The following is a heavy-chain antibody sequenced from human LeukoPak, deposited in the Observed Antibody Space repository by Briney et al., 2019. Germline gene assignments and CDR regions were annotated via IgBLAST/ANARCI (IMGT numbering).Heavy chain of an antibody. CDR3: ARAPGWRAAGHFDY. Sequence: ASVKVSCKASGGTFSSYAISWVRQAPGQGLEWMGGIIPIFGTANYAQKFQGRVTITADESTSTAYMELSSLRSEDTAVYYCARAPGWRAAGHFDYWGQGTLVTVSS. J-gene: IGHJ4*02. D-gene: IGHD6-13*01. V-gene: IGHV1-69*13. CDR2: IIPIFGTA. CDR1: GGTFSSYA.